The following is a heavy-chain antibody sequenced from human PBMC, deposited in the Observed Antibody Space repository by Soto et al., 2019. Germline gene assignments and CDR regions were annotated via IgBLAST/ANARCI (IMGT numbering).Heavy chain of an antibody. CDR2: TRNKVKSYTT. CDR1: GFDFSDHY. J-gene: IGHJ4*02. Sequence: GGSLRLSCGGSGFDFSDHYMDWVRQAPGKRLEWVSGTRNKVKSYTTEYAASVKGRFSISRDESRNSVFLQMNSLKIEDTAVYYCVTGIAGDCTTPGYWGQGTLVTVSS. V-gene: IGHV3-72*01. D-gene: IGHD2-8*01. CDR3: VTGIAGDCTTPGY.